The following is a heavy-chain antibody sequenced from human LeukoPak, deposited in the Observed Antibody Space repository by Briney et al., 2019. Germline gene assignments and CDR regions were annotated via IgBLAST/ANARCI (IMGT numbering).Heavy chain of an antibody. V-gene: IGHV3-23*01. CDR1: GFTFSSYA. Sequence: GGSLRLSCAASGFTFSSYAMSWVRQAPGKGLEWVSAISGSGTGTYYADSVKGRFTISRDNSKNTLYLQMNSLRAEDTAVYFCARAEAVAVYCYMDVWGKGTTVTVSS. J-gene: IGHJ6*04. CDR2: ISGSGTGT. CDR3: ARAEAVAVYCYMDV. D-gene: IGHD6-19*01.